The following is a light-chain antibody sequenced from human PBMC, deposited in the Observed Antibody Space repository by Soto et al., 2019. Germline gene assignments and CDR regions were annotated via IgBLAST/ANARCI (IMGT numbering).Light chain of an antibody. CDR3: QHVNSYPLS. Sequence: IHMTQSPTTLSASVGDRVTITCRASQSISSWLAWYQQKPGKAPKLLIYKASTLESGVPSRFSGSGFGTDFTLTISSLQPEDFATYYCQHVNSYPLSFGGGTKVDIK. V-gene: IGKV1-5*03. CDR1: QSISSW. CDR2: KAS. J-gene: IGKJ4*01.